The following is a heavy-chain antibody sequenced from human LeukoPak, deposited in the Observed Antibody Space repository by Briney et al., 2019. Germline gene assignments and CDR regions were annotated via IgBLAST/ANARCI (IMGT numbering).Heavy chain of an antibody. CDR3: AKDDAWLQYGN. J-gene: IGHJ4*02. V-gene: IGHV3-23*01. D-gene: IGHD5-24*01. CDR1: GGSFSGYY. Sequence: ETLSLTCAVYGGSFSGYYWSWVRQAPGKGLEWVSAISGSGGSTYYADSVKGRFTISRDNSKNTLYLQMNSLRPEDTAVYYCAKDDAWLQYGNWGRGTLVTVSS. CDR2: ISGSGGST.